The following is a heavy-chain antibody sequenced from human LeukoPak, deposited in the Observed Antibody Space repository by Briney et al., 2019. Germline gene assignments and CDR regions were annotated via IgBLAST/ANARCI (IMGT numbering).Heavy chain of an antibody. CDR2: INHSGST. V-gene: IGHV4-34*01. Sequence: PSETLSLTCAVYGGSFSGYYWSWIRQPPGKGLEWIGEINHSGSTKYNPSLKSRVTISVDTSKNQFSLKLSSVTAADTAVYYCARGARWAYYYMDVWGKGTTVTVSS. D-gene: IGHD4-23*01. CDR1: GGSFSGYY. J-gene: IGHJ6*03. CDR3: ARGARWAYYYMDV.